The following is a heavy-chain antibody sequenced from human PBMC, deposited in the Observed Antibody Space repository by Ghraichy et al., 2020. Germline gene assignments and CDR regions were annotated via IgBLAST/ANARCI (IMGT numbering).Heavy chain of an antibody. CDR3: AGDSGVYNDLGYFDS. CDR2: IYYSGET. CDR1: GGSIIRGGDY. V-gene: IGHV4-31*02. Sequence: SETLSLTCTVSGGSIIRGGDYWSWIRQAPGKGLEWIGYIYYSGETDYNPSLKSRITLSIDTSRNQFSLNLNSVTAADTAVYYCAGDSGVYNDLGYFDSWGQGILVTVSS. D-gene: IGHD5/OR15-5a*01. J-gene: IGHJ4*02.